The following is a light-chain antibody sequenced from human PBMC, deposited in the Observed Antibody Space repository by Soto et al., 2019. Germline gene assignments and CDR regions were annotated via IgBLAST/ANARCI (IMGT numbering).Light chain of an antibody. V-gene: IGKV1-39*01. Sequence: DIQMTQSPSTLSAGVGDRVTITCRARQRISTYLNWYQQKPGKAPTLLIYAASSLQSGVPSRFSGGGSGTDFTPTINTLQPEDFATDFCQQCYSSPRTFGQGTKVDIK. CDR2: AAS. CDR3: QQCYSSPRT. CDR1: QRISTY. J-gene: IGKJ1*01.